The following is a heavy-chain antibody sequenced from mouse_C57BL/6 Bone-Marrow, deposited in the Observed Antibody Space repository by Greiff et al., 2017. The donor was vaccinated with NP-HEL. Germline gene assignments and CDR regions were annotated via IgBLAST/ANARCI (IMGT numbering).Heavy chain of an antibody. CDR3: ARCYYFDY. CDR2: IDPENGDT. Sequence: VQLKESGAELVRPGASVKLSCTASGFNIKDDYMHWVKQRPEQGLEWIGWIDPENGDTEYASKFQGKATITADTSSNTAYLQLSSLTSEDTAVYYCARCYYFDYWGQGTTLTVSS. J-gene: IGHJ2*01. CDR1: GFNIKDDY. V-gene: IGHV14-4*01.